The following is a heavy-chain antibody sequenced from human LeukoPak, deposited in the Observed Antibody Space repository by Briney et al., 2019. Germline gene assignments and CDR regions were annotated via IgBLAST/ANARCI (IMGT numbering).Heavy chain of an antibody. V-gene: IGHV3-30*02. CDR2: IRYDGSNK. J-gene: IGHJ4*02. CDR1: GFTFSSYG. Sequence: GGSLRLSCAASGFTFSSYGMHWVRQAPGKGLEGVAFIRYDGSNKYYADSVKGRFTISRDNSKNTLYLQMNSLRAEDTAVYYCAKDQSYDSSFLDYWGQGTLVTVSS. CDR3: AKDQSYDSSFLDY. D-gene: IGHD3-22*01.